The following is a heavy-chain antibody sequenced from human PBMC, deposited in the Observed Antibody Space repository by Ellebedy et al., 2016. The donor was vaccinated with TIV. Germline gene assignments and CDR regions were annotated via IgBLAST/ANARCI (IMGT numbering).Heavy chain of an antibody. V-gene: IGHV3-23*01. CDR3: AKAEAGNTAMVIDY. J-gene: IGHJ4*02. D-gene: IGHD5-18*01. Sequence: GESLKISXAASGFTFTSSAMSWVRQAPGKGLEWVSGISGTAASTYYADSVKGRFTISRDFSKNTLYLQMNSLRAEDTAVYYCAKAEAGNTAMVIDYWGPGTVVTVSS. CDR2: ISGTAAST. CDR1: GFTFTSSA.